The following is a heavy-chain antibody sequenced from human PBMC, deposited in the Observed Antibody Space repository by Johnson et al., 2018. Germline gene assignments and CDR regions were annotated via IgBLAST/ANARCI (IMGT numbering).Heavy chain of an antibody. J-gene: IGHJ3*02. CDR3: TTHYLYSATVTTIDAFDI. CDR1: GFTFSNAW. CDR2: IKSKTDGGTT. V-gene: IGHV3-15*07. D-gene: IGHD4-17*01. Sequence: EVQLVESGGGLVQPGGSLRLSCAASGFTFSNAWMNWVRQAPGKGLEWVGRIKSKTDGGTTDYAAPVKGRFTISRDDSKNTRYLQMNSRKTKDAAVYYCTTHYLYSATVTTIDAFDIWGQGTRVTVSS.